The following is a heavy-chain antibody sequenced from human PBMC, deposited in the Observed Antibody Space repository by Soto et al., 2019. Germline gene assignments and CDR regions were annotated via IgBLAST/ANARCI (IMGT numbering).Heavy chain of an antibody. CDR2: ISGSGGST. Sequence: GGSLRLPCAASGFTFSSYAMSWVRQAPGKGLEWVSAISGSGGSTYYADSVKGRFTISRDNSKNTLYLQMSSLRSEDTAVYYCARSLGAFDPWGQGTLVTVSS. V-gene: IGHV3-23*01. J-gene: IGHJ5*02. D-gene: IGHD7-27*01. CDR1: GFTFSSYA. CDR3: ARSLGAFDP.